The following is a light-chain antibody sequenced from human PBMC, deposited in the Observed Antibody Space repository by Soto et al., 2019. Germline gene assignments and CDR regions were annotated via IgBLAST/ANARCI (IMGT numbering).Light chain of an antibody. CDR2: DSS. CDR1: QNINNY. CDR3: QQHENLPT. Sequence: DIQMTQSPSSLSASVGDRVTITCQASQNINNYLNWYQQKPGRAPKLLIYDSSNLEAGVPSRFRGSGSGTDFTFTIRRMQPEDIATYYCQQHENLPTFGQGTRLENK. V-gene: IGKV1-33*01. J-gene: IGKJ5*01.